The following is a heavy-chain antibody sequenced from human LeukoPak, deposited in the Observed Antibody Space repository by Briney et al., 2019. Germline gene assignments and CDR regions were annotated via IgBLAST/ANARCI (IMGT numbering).Heavy chain of an antibody. CDR1: GLTFSTYS. J-gene: IGHJ4*02. D-gene: IGHD3-10*01. CDR2: ISSSGSTI. Sequence: GGSLRLSCAASGLTFSTYSMNWVRQAPGKGLEWVSYISSSGSTIYYADSVKGRFTISRDNAKNSLFLQMNSLRDEDTAVYYCARDLRGLAEVDCCGQGTRVTVSS. CDR3: ARDLRGLAEVDC. V-gene: IGHV3-48*02.